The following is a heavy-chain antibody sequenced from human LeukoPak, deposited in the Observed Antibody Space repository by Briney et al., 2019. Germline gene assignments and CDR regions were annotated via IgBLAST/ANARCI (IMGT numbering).Heavy chain of an antibody. CDR1: GFTFSDYY. J-gene: IGHJ4*02. CDR2: ISSSGSNI. V-gene: IGHV3-11*01. D-gene: IGHD6-19*01. CDR3: ARGRQLLITGENVDY. Sequence: GGSLRLSCAASGFTFSDYYMSWVRQAPGKGLEWVSYISSSGSNIYYADSVKGRFTISRDNAKNSLYLQMNSLRAEDTAVYYCARGRQLLITGENVDYWGQGTLVTVSS.